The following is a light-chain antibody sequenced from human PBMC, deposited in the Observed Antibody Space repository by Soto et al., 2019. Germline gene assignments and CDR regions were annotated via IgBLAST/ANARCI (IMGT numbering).Light chain of an antibody. Sequence: QSVLTQPPSVSGAPGQRVTISCTGNSSNIGAGFDVHWYQQLPGTAPKLLIYDNSNRPSGVPDRFSGSKSGTSASLAITGLQAEDGTDYYCCSYAGSYTWVFGGGTKLTVL. J-gene: IGLJ3*02. V-gene: IGLV1-40*01. CDR2: DNS. CDR1: SSNIGAGFD. CDR3: CSYAGSYTWV.